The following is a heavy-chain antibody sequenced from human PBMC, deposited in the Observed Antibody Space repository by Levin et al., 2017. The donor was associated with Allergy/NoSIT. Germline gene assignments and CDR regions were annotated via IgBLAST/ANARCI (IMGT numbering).Heavy chain of an antibody. CDR3: ARDMKRDSVGGSYYYYAMDV. CDR1: GDSISNGINY. D-gene: IGHD2-15*01. CDR2: IHYSGST. J-gene: IGHJ6*02. Sequence: SQTLSLTCTVSGDSISNGINYWSWIRQPPGKGLEWIGNIHYSGSTYYNPSLKSRLTISIDTSKNQFSLNLNSVTAADTAVYYCARDMKRDSVGGSYYYYAMDVWGQGTTVTVSS. V-gene: IGHV4-30-4*01.